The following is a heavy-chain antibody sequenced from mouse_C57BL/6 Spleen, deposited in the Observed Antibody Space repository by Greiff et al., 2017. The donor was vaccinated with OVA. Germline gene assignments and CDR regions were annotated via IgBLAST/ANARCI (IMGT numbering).Heavy chain of an antibody. CDR3: IRQDGSHYFDY. V-gene: IGHV6-6*01. CDR2: IRNKANNHAT. CDR1: GFTFSDAW. J-gene: IGHJ2*01. D-gene: IGHD1-1*01. Sequence: EVKLVESGGGLVQPGGSMKLSCAASGFTFSDAWMDWVRQSPEKGLEWVAEIRNKANNHATYYAESVKGRFTISRDDSKSSVYLQMNSLRAEDTGTYYCIRQDGSHYFDYWGQGTTLTVSS.